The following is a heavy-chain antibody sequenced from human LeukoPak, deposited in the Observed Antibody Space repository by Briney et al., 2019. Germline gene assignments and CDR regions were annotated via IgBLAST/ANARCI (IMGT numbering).Heavy chain of an antibody. V-gene: IGHV1-18*01. J-gene: IGHJ4*02. D-gene: IGHD1-26*01. CDR3: ARGTWETAARPYSFDT. CDR2: ISGYNGDT. CDR1: GFSFISFG. Sequence: ASVKVPCKAFGFSFISFGFNWVRQAPGQGLEWMGWISGYNGDTKYAQKFQGRVTMTTDKSTSTAYMELRSLRSDDTAVYYCARGTWETAARPYSFDTWGQGTLVTVTS.